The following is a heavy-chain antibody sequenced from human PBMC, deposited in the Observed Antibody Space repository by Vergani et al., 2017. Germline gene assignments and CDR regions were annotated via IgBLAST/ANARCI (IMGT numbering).Heavy chain of an antibody. V-gene: IGHV4-31*03. CDR3: AGGVLRWGSLDYFDY. CDR2: IYYSGST. D-gene: IGHD3-10*02. CDR1: GGSISSGGYY. J-gene: IGHJ4*02. Sequence: QVQLQESGPGLVKPSQTLSLTCTVSGGSISSGGYYWSWIRQHPGKGLEWIGYIYYSGSTYYNPSLKSRVTISVDTSKNQFSLKLSSVTAADTAVYYCAGGVLRWGSLDYFDYWGQGTLVTVSS.